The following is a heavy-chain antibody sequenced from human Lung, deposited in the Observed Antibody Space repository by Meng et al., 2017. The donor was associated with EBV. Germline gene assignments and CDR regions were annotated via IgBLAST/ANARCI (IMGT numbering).Heavy chain of an antibody. Sequence: QVQLQQWCAGLLKPSETLSLTCAVYGGSFSGYHWSWIRQPPGKGLEWIGEINYSGITNYNPSLKSRVTISVDTSKNQFSLSLNSVTAADTAVYYCARGGTSSAPFDYWGQETLVAVSS. V-gene: IGHV4-34*01. CDR2: INYSGIT. J-gene: IGHJ4*02. D-gene: IGHD2-2*01. CDR1: GGSFSGYH. CDR3: ARGGTSSAPFDY.